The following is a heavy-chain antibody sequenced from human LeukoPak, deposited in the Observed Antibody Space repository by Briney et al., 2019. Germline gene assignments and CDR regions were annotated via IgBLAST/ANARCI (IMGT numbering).Heavy chain of an antibody. Sequence: SETLTLTCTVSSGPISRYYWSWLRQPAGKALEWIGRIYTSGSTNYNRSLKSRVTMPLDPFKNQFSLKVSSVTAADTAVYYCARVAAAGTDYFDYWGQGSLVTVSS. CDR3: ARVAAAGTDYFDY. CDR1: SGPISRYY. V-gene: IGHV4-4*07. J-gene: IGHJ4*02. D-gene: IGHD6-13*01. CDR2: IYTSGST.